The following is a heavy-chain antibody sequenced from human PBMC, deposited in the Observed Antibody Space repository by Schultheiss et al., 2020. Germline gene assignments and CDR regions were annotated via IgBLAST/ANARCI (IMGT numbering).Heavy chain of an antibody. D-gene: IGHD3-10*01. CDR2: IKSKTDGGTT. CDR1: GFTFSNAW. V-gene: IGHV3-15*01. J-gene: IGHJ4*02. Sequence: GGSLRLSCAASGFTFSNAWMSWVRQAPGKGLEWVGRIKSKTDGGTTDYAAPVKGRFTISRDDSKTTLYLEMNSLKTEDTALYYCIGPLWFGEFYHDFWGQGTLVTVSS. CDR3: IGPLWFGEFYHDF.